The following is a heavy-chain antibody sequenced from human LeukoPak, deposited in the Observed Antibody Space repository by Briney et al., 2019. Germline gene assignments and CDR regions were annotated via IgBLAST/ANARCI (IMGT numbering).Heavy chain of an antibody. CDR3: AGQMTTVTTGAWFDP. V-gene: IGHV4-31*03. CDR1: GGSISSGGYY. J-gene: IGHJ5*02. Sequence: SETLSLTCTVSGGSISSGGYYWSWIRQHPGKGLEWIGYIYYSGSTNYNPSLKSRVTISVDTSKNQFSLKLSSVTAADTAVYYCAGQMTTVTTGAWFDPWGQGTLVTVSS. D-gene: IGHD4-17*01. CDR2: IYYSGST.